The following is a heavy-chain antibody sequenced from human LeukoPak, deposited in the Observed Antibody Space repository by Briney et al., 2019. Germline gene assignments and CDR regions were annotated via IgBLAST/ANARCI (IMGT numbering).Heavy chain of an antibody. J-gene: IGHJ4*02. CDR1: GGSITSYY. CDR2: MYTSGST. V-gene: IGHV4-4*07. Sequence: SETLSLTCTVSGGSITSYYWNWIRQPAGKGLEYIGRMYTSGSTNYNPSLKSRVTISVDTSKNQFSLKLSSVTAADTAVYYCARQPDNRGFYFDYWGQGTLVTVSS. D-gene: IGHD1-14*01. CDR3: ARQPDNRGFYFDY.